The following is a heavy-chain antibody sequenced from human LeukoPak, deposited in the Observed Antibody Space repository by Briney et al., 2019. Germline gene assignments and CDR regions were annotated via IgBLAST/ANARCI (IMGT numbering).Heavy chain of an antibody. J-gene: IGHJ4*02. V-gene: IGHV1-69*04. D-gene: IGHD5-18*01. CDR2: IIPILGIA. CDR3: ARDRAGYSYGLFDY. CDR1: GGTFSSYA. Sequence: ASVKVSCKASGGTFSSYAISWVRQAPGQGLEWMGRIIPILGIANYAQKFQGRVTITADKSTSTAYMELSSLRSEDTAVCYCARDRAGYSYGLFDYWGQGTLVTVSS.